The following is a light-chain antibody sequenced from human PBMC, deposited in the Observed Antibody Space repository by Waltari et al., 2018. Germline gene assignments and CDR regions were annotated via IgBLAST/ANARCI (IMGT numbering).Light chain of an antibody. Sequence: SSELTQDPAVSVALGQTVTITCQGDSLGTSYANWHQQKPGQAPVLVIYHKNNRPSGIPDRFSGSSSGNTASLTITGAQAEDEADYYCNSRDTTGNHVVFGGGTNLTVL. CDR3: NSRDTTGNHVV. CDR1: SLGTSY. J-gene: IGLJ2*01. CDR2: HKN. V-gene: IGLV3-19*01.